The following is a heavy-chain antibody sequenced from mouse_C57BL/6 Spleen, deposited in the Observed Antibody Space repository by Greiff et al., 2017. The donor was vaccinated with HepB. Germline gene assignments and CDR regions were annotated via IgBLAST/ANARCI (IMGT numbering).Heavy chain of an antibody. CDR3: ARGTRITTVVDFDY. CDR2: INPYNGDT. D-gene: IGHD1-1*01. CDR1: GYSFTGYF. J-gene: IGHJ2*01. V-gene: IGHV1-20*01. Sequence: VQLKESGPELVKPGDSVKISCKASGYSFTGYFMNWVMQSHGKSLEWIGRINPYNGDTFYNQKFKGKATLTVDKSSSTAHMELRSLTSEDSAVYYCARGTRITTVVDFDYWGQGTTLTVSS.